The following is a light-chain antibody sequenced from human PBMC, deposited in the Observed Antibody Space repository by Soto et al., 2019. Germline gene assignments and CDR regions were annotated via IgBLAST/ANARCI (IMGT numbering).Light chain of an antibody. CDR3: QQYGWSPPIT. CDR2: HAS. J-gene: IGKJ5*01. V-gene: IGKV3-20*01. Sequence: DIVFTQSPGTPSLSSGEKATPSRWARQSVGNNYLAWYQQKPGQAPRLLIYHASSRATGIPDRFSGSGSGTDFTLTISRLEPEDFAVYYCQQYGWSPPITFGQGTRLEIK. CDR1: QSVGNNY.